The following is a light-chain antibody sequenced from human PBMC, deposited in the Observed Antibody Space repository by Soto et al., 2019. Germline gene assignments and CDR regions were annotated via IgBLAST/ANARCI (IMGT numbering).Light chain of an antibody. CDR1: NIDVGSYNL. CDR3: CSYAGSYTHV. Sequence: QSALTQPASVSGSPGQSITVSCTGTNIDVGSYNLISWYQQHPGKAPKLMIYDVIKRPSGVPHHFSGSKSGNTASLTISGLQAEDEADYFCCSYAGSYTHVFGTGTKVTVL. CDR2: DVI. J-gene: IGLJ1*01. V-gene: IGLV2-23*02.